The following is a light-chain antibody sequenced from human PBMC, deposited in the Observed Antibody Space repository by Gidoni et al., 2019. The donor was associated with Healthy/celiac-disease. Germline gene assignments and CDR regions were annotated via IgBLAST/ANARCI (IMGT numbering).Light chain of an antibody. CDR3: QQYNNWPS. CDR1: QSVSSN. J-gene: IGKJ4*01. CDR2: GAS. Sequence: EIAMTQSPATLSVSPGERATLSCRASQSVSSNLAWYQKKPDQAPRLLLYGASTRATGIPARFGGSACREELTLTISSLQSEDFAVYCCQQYNNWPSFGGGTKVEIK. V-gene: IGKV3-15*01.